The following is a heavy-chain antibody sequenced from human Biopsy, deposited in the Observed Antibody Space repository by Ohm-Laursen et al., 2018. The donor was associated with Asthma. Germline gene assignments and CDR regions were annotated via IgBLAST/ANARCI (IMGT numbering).Heavy chain of an antibody. J-gene: IGHJ4*02. CDR2: MYYGETT. CDR3: AREVVSSGFYFDS. D-gene: IGHD3-22*01. V-gene: IGHV4-59*01. CDR1: GVSIRSYY. Sequence: SETLFLTCTVSGVSIRSYYWTWIRQPPGKGLEWIGSMYYGETTYYSPSLKSRVTISADTSMNQFSLKLSSVTAADTAVYYCAREVVSSGFYFDSWGQGTLVTVSS.